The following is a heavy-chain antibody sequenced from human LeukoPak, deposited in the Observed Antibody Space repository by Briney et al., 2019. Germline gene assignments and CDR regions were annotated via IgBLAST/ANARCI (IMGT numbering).Heavy chain of an antibody. V-gene: IGHV3-21*01. Sequence: PGGSLRLSCAASGFTFSDYYMNWVRQAPGKGLEWVSSISSSTSYIYYADSVKGRFTISRDNARKSLYLQMNSLRAEDTAIYYCARDSDVHCSGGSCTNFDYWGQGTRVTVSS. CDR2: ISSSTSYI. CDR3: ARDSDVHCSGGSCTNFDY. CDR1: GFTFSDYY. J-gene: IGHJ4*02. D-gene: IGHD2-15*01.